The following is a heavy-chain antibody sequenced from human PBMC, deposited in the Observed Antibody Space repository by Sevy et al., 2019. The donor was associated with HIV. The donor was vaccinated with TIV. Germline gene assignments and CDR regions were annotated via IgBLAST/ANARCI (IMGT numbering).Heavy chain of an antibody. CDR3: ARAGVNDLIDY. CDR2: IWYDGSNK. D-gene: IGHD2-8*01. CDR1: GFTFSSYG. Sequence: GGSQRLSCAASGFTFSSYGMHWVRQAPGKGLEWVAVIWYDGSNKYYADSVKGRFTISRDNSKNTLYLQMNSLRAEDTAVYYCARAGVNDLIDYWGQGTLVTVSS. V-gene: IGHV3-33*01. J-gene: IGHJ4*02.